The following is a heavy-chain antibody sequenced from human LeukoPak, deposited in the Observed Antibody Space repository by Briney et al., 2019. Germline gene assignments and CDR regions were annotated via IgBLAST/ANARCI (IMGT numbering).Heavy chain of an antibody. CDR1: GFTFSSYW. Sequence: GGSLRLSCAASGFTFSSYWMSWVRQAPGKGLEWVANIKQDGSEKYYVDSAKGRFTISRDNAKNSLYLQMNSLRAEDTAVYYCAREIRALYYGMDVWGQGTTVTVSS. CDR3: AREIRALYYGMDV. V-gene: IGHV3-7*01. CDR2: IKQDGSEK. J-gene: IGHJ6*02.